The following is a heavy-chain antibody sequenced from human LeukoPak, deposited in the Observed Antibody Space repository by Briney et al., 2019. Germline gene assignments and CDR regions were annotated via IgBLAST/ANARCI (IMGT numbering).Heavy chain of an antibody. D-gene: IGHD6-13*01. CDR1: GLTFSSHA. J-gene: IGHJ4*02. Sequence: PGGSLRLSCAASGLTFSSHAMNWVRQTPGKGLEWVAAISYDGNNERYADAVRRRFPISRDNYNNTQLQQMNSRAHDNTADYYCASDRAIAPPLSDWGQGTLVTVSS. CDR3: ASDRAIAPPLSD. V-gene: IGHV3-30*01. CDR2: ISYDGNNE.